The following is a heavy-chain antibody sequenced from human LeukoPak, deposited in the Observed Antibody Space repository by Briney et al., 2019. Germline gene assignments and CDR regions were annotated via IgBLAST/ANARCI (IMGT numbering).Heavy chain of an antibody. CDR2: IYYSGST. J-gene: IGHJ6*02. V-gene: IGHV4-39*07. Sequence: SETLSLTCTVSGGSISSSSYYWGWIRQPPGKGLEWIGSIYYSGSTYYNPSLKSRVTISVDTSKNQFSLKLSSVTAADTAVYYCARGSRNIVVVPAFSYYYYYGMDVWGQGTTVTVSS. CDR1: GGSISSSSYY. CDR3: ARGSRNIVVVPAFSYYYYYGMDV. D-gene: IGHD2-2*01.